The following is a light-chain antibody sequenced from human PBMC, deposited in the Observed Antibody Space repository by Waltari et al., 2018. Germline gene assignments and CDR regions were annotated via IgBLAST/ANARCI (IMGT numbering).Light chain of an antibody. Sequence: DIVMTQSPDSLAVSLGERATINFKSSQSVLYSSNNKNYLAWYQQKPGQPPELLISWASTRESGVPDRFSGSGSGTDFTLTITSLQAEDVAVYYCQQYYSTPYTFGQGTKLEIK. J-gene: IGKJ2*01. CDR3: QQYYSTPYT. CDR2: WAS. CDR1: QSVLYSSNNKNY. V-gene: IGKV4-1*01.